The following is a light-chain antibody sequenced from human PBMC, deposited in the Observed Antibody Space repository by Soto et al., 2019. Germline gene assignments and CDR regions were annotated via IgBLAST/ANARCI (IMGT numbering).Light chain of an antibody. CDR2: TNN. V-gene: IGLV1-44*01. CDR3: AAWDDSLKGWV. J-gene: IGLJ3*02. CDR1: SSNIGSRT. Sequence: QAVLTQPPSASGTPGQRVTISCSGTSSNIGSRTVNWYQQLPGTAPKLLIYTNNQRPSGVPDRFSGSKSGTSASLAISGLQSEDEADYYCAAWDDSLKGWVFGGGTQLTVL.